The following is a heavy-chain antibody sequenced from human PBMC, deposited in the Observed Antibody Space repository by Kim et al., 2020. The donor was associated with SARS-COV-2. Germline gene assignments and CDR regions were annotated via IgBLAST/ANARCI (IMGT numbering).Heavy chain of an antibody. V-gene: IGHV3-30-3*01. J-gene: IGHJ4*02. CDR1: GFIFSTYA. CDR3: GREYVYYGSGRGCDY. D-gene: IGHD3-10*01. Sequence: GGSLRLSCEASGFIFSTYAVHWVRQAPGKGLEWVSLISYNGNNKYYTDSVKGRFTISRDNSKNTLYLQMNSLRAEDTAVYYCGREYVYYGSGRGCDYWGQGTLVTVSA. CDR2: ISYNGNNK.